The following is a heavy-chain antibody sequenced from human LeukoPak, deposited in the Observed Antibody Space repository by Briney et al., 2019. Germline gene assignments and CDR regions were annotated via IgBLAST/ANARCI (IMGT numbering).Heavy chain of an antibody. CDR2: ISAYNGDT. CDR3: ARVNFGKKVGAFGY. Sequence: ASVKVSCKTSGYTFTSHSITWVRQAPGQGLEWMGWISAYNGDTKYAQSLQGRVTMTTDTSTSTGYMELRSLRYDDTAVYYCARVNFGKKVGAFGYWGQGTLVTVSS. J-gene: IGHJ4*02. CDR1: GYTFTSHS. D-gene: IGHD1-26*01. V-gene: IGHV1-18*01.